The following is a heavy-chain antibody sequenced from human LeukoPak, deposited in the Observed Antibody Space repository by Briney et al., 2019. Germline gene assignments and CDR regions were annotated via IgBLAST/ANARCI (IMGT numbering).Heavy chain of an antibody. CDR1: GFTFSSYA. V-gene: IGHV3-30*04. CDR2: ISYDGSNK. Sequence: GGSLRLSCAASGFTFSSYAMHWVRQAPGKGLEWVAVISYDGSNKYYADSVKGRFTISRDNSKNTLYLQMSSLRAEDTAVYYCARGWPMTPYFDYWGQGTLVTVSS. D-gene: IGHD5-24*01. J-gene: IGHJ4*02. CDR3: ARGWPMTPYFDY.